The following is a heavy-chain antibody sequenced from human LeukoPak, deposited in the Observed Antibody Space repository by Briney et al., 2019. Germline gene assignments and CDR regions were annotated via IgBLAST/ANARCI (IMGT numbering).Heavy chain of an antibody. CDR2: IYYSGST. CDR1: GGSISSYY. V-gene: IGHV4-59*01. Sequence: SETLSLTCTVSGGSISSYYWSWIRQPPGKGLEWIGYIYYSGSTNYNPSLKSRVTISVDTSKNQFSLKLSSVTAADKAVYYCARALIWQQLSYFDYWGQGTLVTVSS. D-gene: IGHD6-13*01. J-gene: IGHJ4*02. CDR3: ARALIWQQLSYFDY.